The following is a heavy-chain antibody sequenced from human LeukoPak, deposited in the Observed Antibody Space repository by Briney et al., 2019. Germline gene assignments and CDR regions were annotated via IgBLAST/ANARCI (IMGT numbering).Heavy chain of an antibody. D-gene: IGHD3-10*01. CDR3: ARGNVLLWFGDPGYYYYMDV. CDR2: IYYSGST. V-gene: IGHV4-39*07. Sequence: PSETLSLTCTVSGGSISSSSYYWGWIRQPPGKGLEWIGSIYYSGSTYYNPSLKSRVTISVDTSKNQFSLKLSSVTAADTAVYYCARGNVLLWFGDPGYYYYMDVWGKGTTVTISS. CDR1: GGSISSSSYY. J-gene: IGHJ6*03.